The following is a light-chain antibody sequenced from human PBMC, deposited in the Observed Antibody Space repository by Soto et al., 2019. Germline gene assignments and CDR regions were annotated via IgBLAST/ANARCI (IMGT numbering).Light chain of an antibody. CDR3: SSYSDSSTLV. V-gene: IGLV2-23*01. Sequence: QSALTQHASVSASPGQSITISCTGTSSDVGGYYLVSWYQQHPGKAPKLMIYEGSKRPSGVSSRFSGSKSGNTASLTISGLQTEDEADYYCSSYSDSSTLVFGGGTKLTVL. CDR2: EGS. J-gene: IGLJ3*02. CDR1: SSDVGGYYL.